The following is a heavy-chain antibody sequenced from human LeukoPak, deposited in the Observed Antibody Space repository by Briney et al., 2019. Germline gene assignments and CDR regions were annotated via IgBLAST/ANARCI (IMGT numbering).Heavy chain of an antibody. CDR1: GFTFSSYW. D-gene: IGHD3-3*01. CDR3: AGAWRLDWFDP. CDR2: IKQDGSEK. V-gene: IGHV3-7*01. Sequence: AGGSLRLACAASGFTFSSYWMSWVRQAPGKGLEWVAIIKQDGSEKYYVDSVKGRFTISRDNAKSSLYLQMNSLRAEDTAMYYCAGAWRLDWFDPWGQGTLVTVSS. J-gene: IGHJ5*02.